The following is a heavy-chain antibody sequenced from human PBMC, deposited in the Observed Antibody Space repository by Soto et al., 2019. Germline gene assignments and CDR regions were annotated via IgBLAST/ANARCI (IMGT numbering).Heavy chain of an antibody. Sequence: SETLSLTYTGSGGSISTYYWNLIRHSAGKGLEWIGRIYTSGSPNYNPSLKSRVTMSVDTSKNQFSLKLSSVTAADTAVYYCARLRGSSSDFFDFWGQGTLVTVSS. J-gene: IGHJ4*02. V-gene: IGHV4-4*07. CDR1: GGSISTYY. CDR2: IYTSGSP. CDR3: ARLRGSSSDFFDF. D-gene: IGHD6-6*01.